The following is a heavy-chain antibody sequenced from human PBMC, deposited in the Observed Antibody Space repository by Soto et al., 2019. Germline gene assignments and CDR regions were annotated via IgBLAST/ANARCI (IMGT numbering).Heavy chain of an antibody. CDR2: IDSDGIST. CDR1: GFTFSSCW. J-gene: IGHJ4*02. Sequence: PGGSLRLSCAASGFTFSSCWMHWVRQAPGKGLVWVSRIDSDGISTNYADSVKGRFTISRDNAKNMLYLQMNSLRAEDTAVYYCARQPTYYYDSSAYSWGQGTQVIVSS. CDR3: ARQPTYYYDSSAYS. V-gene: IGHV3-74*01. D-gene: IGHD3-22*01.